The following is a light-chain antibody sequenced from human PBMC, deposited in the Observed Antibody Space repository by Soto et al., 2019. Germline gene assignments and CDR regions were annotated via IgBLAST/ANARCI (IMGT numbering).Light chain of an antibody. J-gene: IGKJ5*01. CDR2: AAS. CDR1: QSIGSN. CDR3: QHYTNWPPIT. V-gene: IGKV3-15*01. Sequence: ILMTQSPVTLSVSPGDSATLSCRASQSIGSNLAWYQQKPGQAPRLLIYAASTRVTGLPGRFSGRGSGTEVTLTISGLQSEDFAIYYCQHYTNWPPITFGQGTRLEIK.